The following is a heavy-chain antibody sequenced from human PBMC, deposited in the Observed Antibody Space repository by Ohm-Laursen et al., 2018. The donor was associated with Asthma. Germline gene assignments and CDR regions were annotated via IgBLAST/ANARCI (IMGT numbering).Heavy chain of an antibody. CDR1: GFTFSSYG. CDR3: ARYYDILTGYRYYYGMDV. V-gene: IGHV3-33*01. D-gene: IGHD3-9*01. Sequence: LRLSCSASGFTFSSYGMHWVRQAPGKGLEWVAVIWYDGSNKYYADSVKGRFTISRDNAKNSLYLQMNSLRAEDTAVYYCARYYDILTGYRYYYGMDVWGQGTTVTVSS. J-gene: IGHJ6*02. CDR2: IWYDGSNK.